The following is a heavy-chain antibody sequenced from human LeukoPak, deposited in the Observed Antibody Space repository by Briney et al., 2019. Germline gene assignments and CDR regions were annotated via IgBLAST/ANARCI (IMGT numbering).Heavy chain of an antibody. CDR3: ARVLPYCSSTSCYWARHYYYYGMDV. D-gene: IGHD2-2*01. J-gene: IGHJ6*02. Sequence: GGSLRLSRAASGFTFSSYSMNWVRQAPGKGLEWVSYISSSSSTIYYADSVKGRFTISRDNAKNSLYLQMNSLRAEDTAVYYCARVLPYCSSTSCYWARHYYYYGMDVWGQGTTVTVSS. V-gene: IGHV3-48*01. CDR1: GFTFSSYS. CDR2: ISSSSSTI.